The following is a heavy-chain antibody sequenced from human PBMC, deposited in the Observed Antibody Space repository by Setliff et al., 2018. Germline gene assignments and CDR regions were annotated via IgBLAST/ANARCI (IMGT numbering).Heavy chain of an antibody. CDR3: ARDLLRSSSWRPDVFDV. D-gene: IGHD6-13*01. J-gene: IGHJ3*01. V-gene: IGHV1-2*02. Sequence: ASVKVSCKTSGYNFTAYYIHWVRQAPGQGLEWMGWISPTTGDTYFLQDFQGRVTMTRDASITTAYMELRSLIFDDTAIYYCARDLLRSSSWRPDVFDVWGQGTMVTVSS. CDR2: ISPTTGDT. CDR1: GYNFTAYY.